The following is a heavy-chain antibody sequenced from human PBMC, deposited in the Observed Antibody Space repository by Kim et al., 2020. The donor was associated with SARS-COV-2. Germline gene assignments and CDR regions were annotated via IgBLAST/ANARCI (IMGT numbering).Heavy chain of an antibody. CDR1: GFTFSDYY. CDR3: ARGGYDYVWGSYRLHKQAYYGMDV. CDR2: ISSSGSTI. Sequence: GGSLRLSCAASGFTFSDYYMSWIRQAPGKGLEGVSYISSSGSTIYYADSVKGRFTISRDNAKNSLYLQMNSLRAEDTAVYYCARGGYDYVWGSYRLHKQAYYGMDVWGQGTTVTVSS. J-gene: IGHJ6*02. V-gene: IGHV3-11*01. D-gene: IGHD3-16*02.